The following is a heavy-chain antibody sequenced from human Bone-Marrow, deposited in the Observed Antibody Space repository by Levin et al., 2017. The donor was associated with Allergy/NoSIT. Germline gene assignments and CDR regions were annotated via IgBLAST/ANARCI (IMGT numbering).Heavy chain of an antibody. V-gene: IGHV1-2*02. J-gene: IGHJ3*02. D-gene: IGHD3-22*01. Sequence: GESLKISCKASGYSFTGFYLHWIRQAPRQGLEWIGWNSPNSGGTNYAQKFQGRVTMSRDTSISTAYMELSRLRSDDTAVYYCSGMPHYYDSSGYYGSHAFDIWGQGTMVTVSS. CDR1: GYSFTGFY. CDR3: SGMPHYYDSSGYYGSHAFDI. CDR2: NSPNSGGT.